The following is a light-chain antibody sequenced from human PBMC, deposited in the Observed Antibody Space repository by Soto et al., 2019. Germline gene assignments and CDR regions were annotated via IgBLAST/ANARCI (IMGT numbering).Light chain of an antibody. Sequence: DIQMTQSPSSLSASVGDRVTITCRASHGIRNDLGWNQQKPGKAPKRLIYAASSLETGVPSRFSGSGSGAEFTLTITSLQPEDFATYYCLQYNSDLNTFGQGTKLEIK. V-gene: IGKV1-17*01. CDR2: AAS. CDR3: LQYNSDLNT. J-gene: IGKJ2*01. CDR1: HGIRND.